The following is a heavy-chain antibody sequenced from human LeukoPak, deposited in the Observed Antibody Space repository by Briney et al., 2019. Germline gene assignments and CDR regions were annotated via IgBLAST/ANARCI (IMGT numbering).Heavy chain of an antibody. J-gene: IGHJ4*02. CDR2: IIPIFGTA. CDR1: GGTFSSYA. CDR3: ARSSYGQNRYYYDSSGQLDY. D-gene: IGHD3-22*01. Sequence: SVKVSCKASGGTFSSYAISWVRQAPGHGLEWMGGIIPIFGTANYAQKFQGRVTITADESTSTAYMELSSLRSEDTAVYYCARSSYGQNRYYYDSSGQLDYWGQGTLVTVSS. V-gene: IGHV1-69*13.